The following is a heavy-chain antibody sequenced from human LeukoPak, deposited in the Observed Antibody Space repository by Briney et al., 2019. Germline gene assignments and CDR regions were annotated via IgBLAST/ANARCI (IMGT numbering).Heavy chain of an antibody. CDR3: ANGGWWFDY. Sequence: PGGSLIFSGAVPGLTIRNFWLSWSGRAPAKGLKWVANIKQDGSEKHYIDSVRGRFTISRDNARNSLYLQMDSLRAEDTAVYYCANGGWWFDYWGQGTLVTVSS. J-gene: IGHJ4*02. CDR2: IKQDGSEK. D-gene: IGHD6-19*01. CDR1: GLTIRNFW. V-gene: IGHV3-7*01.